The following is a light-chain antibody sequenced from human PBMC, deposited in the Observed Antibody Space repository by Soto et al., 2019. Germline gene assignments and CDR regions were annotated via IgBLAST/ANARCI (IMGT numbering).Light chain of an antibody. J-gene: IGLJ2*01. CDR3: SSYTSSSTLV. CDR2: EVS. V-gene: IGLV2-14*01. CDR1: SSDVGDYNY. Sequence: QSVLTQPASVSGSPGQSITISCTGTSSDVGDYNYVSWFQQHPGKAPKLMIYEVSSRPSEVSNRFSGSKSGNTASLTISGLQAEDEADYYCSSYTSSSTLVFGGGTQLTVL.